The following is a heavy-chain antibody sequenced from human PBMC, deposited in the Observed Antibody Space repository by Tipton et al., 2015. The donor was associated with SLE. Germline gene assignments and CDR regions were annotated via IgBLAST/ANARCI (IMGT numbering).Heavy chain of an antibody. CDR2: VNHSGST. Sequence: TLSLTCAVYGGSFSGYYWSWIRQPPGKGLEWIGEVNHSGSTNYNPSLESRVTISVDTSNNQFSLKLTSVTATDTAVYYCAGSPFYDFWRNSWGQGTLVSVSS. D-gene: IGHD3-3*01. V-gene: IGHV4-34*01. J-gene: IGHJ5*02. CDR3: AGSPFYDFWRNS. CDR1: GGSFSGYY.